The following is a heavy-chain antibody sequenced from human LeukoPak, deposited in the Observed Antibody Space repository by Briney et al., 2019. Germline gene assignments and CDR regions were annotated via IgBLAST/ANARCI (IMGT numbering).Heavy chain of an antibody. V-gene: IGHV3-23*01. Sequence: GGSLRLSCAASGFTFSSYAMSWVRQAPGKGLEWVSAISGSGGSTYYADSVKGRFTISRDNSKNTPYLQMNSLRAEDTAVYYCAKDGPRITGTIDWFDPWGQGTLVTDSS. CDR2: ISGSGGST. CDR3: AKDGPRITGTIDWFDP. CDR1: GFTFSSYA. D-gene: IGHD1-7*01. J-gene: IGHJ5*02.